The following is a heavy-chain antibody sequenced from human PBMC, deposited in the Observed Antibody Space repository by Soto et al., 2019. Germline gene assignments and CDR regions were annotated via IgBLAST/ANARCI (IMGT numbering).Heavy chain of an antibody. CDR2: IYWDDDK. CDR1: GFSLSTSGVG. D-gene: IGHD6-19*01. Sequence: GSGPTLVNPTQTLTLTCTFSGFSLSTSGVGVGWIRQPPGKALEWLAVIYWDDDKRYSPSLKNRLTITKDTSKNHVVLTMTNIDAVDTATYYCAHAPGIAVTTNWFDPWGQGILVTVSS. V-gene: IGHV2-5*02. CDR3: AHAPGIAVTTNWFDP. J-gene: IGHJ5*02.